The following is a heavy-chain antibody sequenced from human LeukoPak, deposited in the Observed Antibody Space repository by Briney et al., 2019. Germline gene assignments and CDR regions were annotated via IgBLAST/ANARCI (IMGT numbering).Heavy chain of an antibody. CDR3: ARGQYCTNGVCYLPFDY. D-gene: IGHD2-8*01. Sequence: SQNLSLNCTVSGGSISSGDYYWSWIRQPPGKGLEWIGYIYYSGSTYYNPSLKSRVTISVDTSKNQFSLKLSSVTAADTAVYYCARGQYCTNGVCYLPFDYWGQGTLVTVSS. V-gene: IGHV4-30-4*01. CDR2: IYYSGST. J-gene: IGHJ4*02. CDR1: GGSISSGDYY.